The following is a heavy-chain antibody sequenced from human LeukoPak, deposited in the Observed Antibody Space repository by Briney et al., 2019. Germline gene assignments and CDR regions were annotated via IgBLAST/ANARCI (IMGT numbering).Heavy chain of an antibody. CDR3: ARILAAAGTLFDY. V-gene: IGHV1-18*01. CDR2: IRAYNGNT. D-gene: IGHD6-13*01. Sequence: TSVKLSCKASGYTFTSYGISWVRQAPGQGLEWMGWIRAYNGNTNYAQKLQGRVTMTTDTSTSTAYMELRSLSSDDTAVYYCARILAAAGTLFDYWGQGTLVTVSS. CDR1: GYTFTSYG. J-gene: IGHJ4*02.